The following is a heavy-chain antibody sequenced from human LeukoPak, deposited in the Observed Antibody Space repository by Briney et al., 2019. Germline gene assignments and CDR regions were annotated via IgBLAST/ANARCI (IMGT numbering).Heavy chain of an antibody. CDR2: IYYGGTT. CDR1: GGAISGSSQY. J-gene: IGHJ4*02. D-gene: IGHD2-15*01. CDR3: ARQDIMGYFDY. Sequence: SETLSLTCGVSGGAISGSSQYWGWIRQPPGKGLEWIGTIYYGGTTYYNPSLKSRVTISVDTSKNQLSLKLNSVTDEDTAVYFCARQDIMGYFDYWGQGTLVTVSS. V-gene: IGHV4-39*01.